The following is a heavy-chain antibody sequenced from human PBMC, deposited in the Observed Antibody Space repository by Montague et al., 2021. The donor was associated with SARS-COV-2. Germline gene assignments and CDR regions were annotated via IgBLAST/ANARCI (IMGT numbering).Heavy chain of an antibody. CDR3: ARVPYLLLFVPRYYVIDV. V-gene: IGHV4-34*01. CDR1: GGSLSGYY. Sequence: SETLSLTCAVYGGSLSGYYWSWIRQPPGEGLEWIAEISHSGSTSYNPSLKSRVTISVDTSKNQFSLKLSSATAADTAVYYCARVPYLLLFVPRYYVIDVWGQGTTVTVSS. CDR2: ISHSGST. J-gene: IGHJ6*02. D-gene: IGHD2-2*01.